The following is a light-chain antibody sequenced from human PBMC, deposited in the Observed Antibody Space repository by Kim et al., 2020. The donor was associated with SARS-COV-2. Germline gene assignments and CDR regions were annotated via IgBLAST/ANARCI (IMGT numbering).Light chain of an antibody. CDR1: RGMSDN. J-gene: IGKJ2*01. CDR2: RAS. V-gene: IGKV1-33*01. CDR3: QQHDSPPYT. Sequence: AAGGDRVTISGQSGRGMSDNLKWYRQKPGRDPHLLIFRASNAEDGDQARFSGSGSGTDFTLTISSLQSDDTATYYCQQHDSPPYTFGHGTRLEI.